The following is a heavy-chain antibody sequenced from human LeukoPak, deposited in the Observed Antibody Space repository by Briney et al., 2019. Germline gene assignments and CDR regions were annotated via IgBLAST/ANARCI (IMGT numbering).Heavy chain of an antibody. J-gene: IGHJ5*02. CDR1: GGSIRSRSNY. Sequence: PLETLSHTCTVSGGSIRSRSNYWGCTSQPPGEGLEWIGSIYYTGSTSYHPSLKSRVTISVDTSRNKVSLKLTSVTAADTAVYYCARGRGEGRGISMVRGVRAPSYNWFDPWGHGTLVTVSS. V-gene: IGHV4-39*07. D-gene: IGHD3-10*01. CDR3: ARGRGEGRGISMVRGVRAPSYNWFDP. CDR2: IYYTGST.